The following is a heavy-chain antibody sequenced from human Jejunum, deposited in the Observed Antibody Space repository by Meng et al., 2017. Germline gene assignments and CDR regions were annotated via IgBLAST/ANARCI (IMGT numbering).Heavy chain of an antibody. J-gene: IGHJ4*02. CDR2: INPNSGDT. CDR3: ARVDGTTPFDS. Sequence: VQLVQSGTEVQKPGASVKVSCKASGYTFTGYYIHWVRQAPGQGLEWVGRINPNSGDTNSAQKFQGRVTMTRDTSISTAYMELNRLTSDDTAVYYCARVDGTTPFDSWGQGTLVTVFS. CDR1: GYTFTGYY. D-gene: IGHD1-1*01. V-gene: IGHV1-2*06.